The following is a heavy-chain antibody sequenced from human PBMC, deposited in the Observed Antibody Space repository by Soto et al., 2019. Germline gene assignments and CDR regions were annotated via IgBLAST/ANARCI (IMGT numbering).Heavy chain of an antibody. V-gene: IGHV4-39*01. CDR2: IYYSGST. D-gene: IGHD3-10*01. J-gene: IGHJ4*02. CDR1: GGSISSSSYY. Sequence: QLQLQESGPGLVKPSETLSLTCTVSGGSISSSSYYWGWIRQPPGKGLEWIGSIYYSGSTYYNPSLKSRVTISVDTSKNQFSLKLSSVTAADTAVYYCASQNVKTYSVGLLWFGESVQDYWGQGTLVTVSS. CDR3: ASQNVKTYSVGLLWFGESVQDY.